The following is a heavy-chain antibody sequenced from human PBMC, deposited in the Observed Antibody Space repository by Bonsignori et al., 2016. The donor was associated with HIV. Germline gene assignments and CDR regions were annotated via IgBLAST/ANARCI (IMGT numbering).Heavy chain of an antibody. Sequence: SETLSLTCAVYGGSFSGYYWSWIRQPPGKGLEWIGEINHSGSTNYNPSLKSRVTISVDTSKNQFSLKLSSVTAADTAVYYCAREDIVAMAIDYWGQGTLVTVSS. J-gene: IGHJ4*02. CDR1: GGSFSGYY. CDR2: INHSGST. V-gene: IGHV4-34*01. D-gene: IGHD5-12*01. CDR3: AREDIVAMAIDY.